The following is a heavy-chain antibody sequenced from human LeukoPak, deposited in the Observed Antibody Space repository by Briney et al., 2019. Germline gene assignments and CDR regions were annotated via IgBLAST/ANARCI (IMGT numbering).Heavy chain of an antibody. CDR3: ARDKVFWSGYNYYYYGMDV. J-gene: IGHJ6*02. D-gene: IGHD3-3*01. Sequence: LESLSLTCTVSGGSISSYYWSWIRQPAGKGLEWIGRILTSGSTNYNPSLKSRVTMSVDTSKNQFSLKLNSVTAADTAVYYCARDKVFWSGYNYYYYGMDVWGQGTTATV. CDR1: GGSISSYY. V-gene: IGHV4-4*07. CDR2: ILTSGST.